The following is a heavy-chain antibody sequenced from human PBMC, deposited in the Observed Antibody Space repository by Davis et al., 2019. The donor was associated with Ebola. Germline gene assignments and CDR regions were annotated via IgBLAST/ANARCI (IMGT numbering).Heavy chain of an antibody. CDR3: AKDGTSSSSLYYYGMDA. D-gene: IGHD6-6*01. Sequence: GESLKISCAASGFTFSSYGMHWVRQAPGKGLEWVAVISYDGSNKYYADSVKGRFTISRDNSKNTLYLQMNSLRAEDTAVYYCAKDGTSSSSLYYYGMDAWGQGTTVTVSS. J-gene: IGHJ6*02. V-gene: IGHV3-30*18. CDR1: GFTFSSYG. CDR2: ISYDGSNK.